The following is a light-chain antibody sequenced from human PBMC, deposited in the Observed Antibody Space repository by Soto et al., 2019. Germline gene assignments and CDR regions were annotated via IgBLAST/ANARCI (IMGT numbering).Light chain of an antibody. Sequence: QSVLTQPPSASGTPGQRVTISCSGSNSNVGSYYVYWYQQLPGTAPKLLIYRANQRPSGVPDRFSGSESGTSASLAISGLRSEDEADYYCASWDDSLSGVVFGGGTQLTVL. V-gene: IGLV1-47*01. CDR1: NSNVGSYY. J-gene: IGLJ2*01. CDR2: RAN. CDR3: ASWDDSLSGVV.